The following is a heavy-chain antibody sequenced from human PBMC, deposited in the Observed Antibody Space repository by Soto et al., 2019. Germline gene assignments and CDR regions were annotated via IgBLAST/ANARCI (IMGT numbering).Heavy chain of an antibody. CDR1: GYSFATYW. CDR2: IYPGDSDT. D-gene: IGHD6-13*01. J-gene: IGHJ6*02. V-gene: IGHV5-51*01. CDR3: ARQIAATHYYGIDV. Sequence: GVPLKISWKGSGYSFATYWIVWVRQMPGKGLEWMAAIYPGDSDTRYSPSFQGLVTISADKSISTAYLQWRGLKASDTAMYYCARQIAATHYYGIDVWGQGTTVTVSS.